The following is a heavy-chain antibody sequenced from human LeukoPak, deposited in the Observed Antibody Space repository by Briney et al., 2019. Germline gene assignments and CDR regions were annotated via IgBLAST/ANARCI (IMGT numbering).Heavy chain of an antibody. J-gene: IGHJ4*02. CDR2: INHSGST. V-gene: IGHV4-34*01. CDR3: ARQLRYFDWEDY. Sequence: SETLSLTCTVSGGSISSYYWSWIRQPPGKGLEWIGEINHSGSTNYNPSLKSRVTISVDTSKNQFSLKLSSVTAADTAVYYCARQLRYFDWEDYWGQGTLVTVSS. CDR1: GGSISSYY. D-gene: IGHD3-9*01.